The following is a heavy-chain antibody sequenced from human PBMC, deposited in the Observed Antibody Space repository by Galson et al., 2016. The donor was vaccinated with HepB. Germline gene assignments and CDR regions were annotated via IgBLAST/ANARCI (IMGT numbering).Heavy chain of an antibody. CDR1: GFTFGSYA. CDR3: AKDGSGWSAY. V-gene: IGHV3-23*01. Sequence: LRLSCAASGFTFGSYAMNWVRQAPGKGLEWVSIISDRGGSRYYADSVKGRFTISRDNSKNTLYLQMNSLRAEDTAVYYCAKDGSGWSAYWGQGTLVTVSS. CDR2: ISDRGGSR. J-gene: IGHJ4*02. D-gene: IGHD6-19*01.